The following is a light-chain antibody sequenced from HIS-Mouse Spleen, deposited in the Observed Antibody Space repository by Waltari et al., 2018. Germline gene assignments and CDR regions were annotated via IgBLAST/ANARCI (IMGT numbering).Light chain of an antibody. CDR2: WAS. CDR3: QQYYSTPLT. CDR1: QSVLYSSNNKNY. J-gene: IGKJ4*01. V-gene: IGKV4-1*01. Sequence: GERATINCKSSQSVLYSSNNKNYLAWYQQKPGQPPKLLIYWASTRESGVPDRFSGSGSGTDFTLTISSLQAEDVAVYYCQQYYSTPLTFGGGTKVEIK.